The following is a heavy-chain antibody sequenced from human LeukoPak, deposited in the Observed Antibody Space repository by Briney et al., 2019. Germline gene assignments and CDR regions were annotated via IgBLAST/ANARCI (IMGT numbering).Heavy chain of an antibody. Sequence: PSETLSLTCTVSGDSVSSSNYYWAWIRQPPGKGLEWIGNIYYSGSTYYNPSLKSRLTISVDTSKNQFSLKLTSVTAADTAVYYCARLNKPGWFDPWSQGTLVTVSS. J-gene: IGHJ5*02. CDR1: GDSVSSSNYY. D-gene: IGHD1-14*01. CDR2: IYYSGST. V-gene: IGHV4-39*01. CDR3: ARLNKPGWFDP.